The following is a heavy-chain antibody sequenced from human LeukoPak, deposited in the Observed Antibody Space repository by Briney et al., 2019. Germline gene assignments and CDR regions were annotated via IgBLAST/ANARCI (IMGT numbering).Heavy chain of an antibody. J-gene: IGHJ4*02. CDR2: IYYSGST. CDR3: ARDRLAVAGTRPFDY. Sequence: SETLSLTCTVSGGSNSSSSYYWGWIRQPPGKGLEWIGSIYYSGSTYYNPSLKSRVTISVDTSKNQFSLKLSSVTAADTAVYYCARDRLAVAGTRPFDYWGQGTLVTVSS. CDR1: GGSNSSSSYY. D-gene: IGHD6-19*01. V-gene: IGHV4-39*07.